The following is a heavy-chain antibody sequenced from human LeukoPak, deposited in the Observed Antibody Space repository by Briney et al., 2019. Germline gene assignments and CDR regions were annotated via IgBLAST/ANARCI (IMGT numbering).Heavy chain of an antibody. CDR2: IYSGGST. CDR1: GFTVSSNY. CDR3: ARDPGYSYGYAFDY. V-gene: IGHV3-66*01. Sequence: PGGSLRLSCAASGFTVSSNYVSWVRQAPGKGLEWVSVIYSGGSTYYADSVKGRFTISRDNSKNTLYLQMNSLRAEDTAVYYCARDPGYSYGYAFDYWGQGTLVTVSS. J-gene: IGHJ4*02. D-gene: IGHD5-18*01.